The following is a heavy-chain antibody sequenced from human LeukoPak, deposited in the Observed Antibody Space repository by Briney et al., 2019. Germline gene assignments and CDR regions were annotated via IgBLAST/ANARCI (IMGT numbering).Heavy chain of an antibody. CDR3: ARGRSRYMITFGGVIAYFDY. CDR2: INHSGST. D-gene: IGHD3-16*02. V-gene: IGHV4-34*01. Sequence: SETLSLTCAVYGGSFSGYYWSWIRQPPGKGLEWIGEINHSGSTNYNPSLKSRVTISVDTSKNQFSLKLSSVTAADTAVYYCARGRSRYMITFGGVIAYFDYWGQGTLVTVSS. CDR1: GGSFSGYY. J-gene: IGHJ4*02.